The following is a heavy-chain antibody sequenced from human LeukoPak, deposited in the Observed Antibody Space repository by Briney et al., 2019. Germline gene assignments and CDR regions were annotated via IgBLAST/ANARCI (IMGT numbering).Heavy chain of an antibody. V-gene: IGHV4-38-2*02. CDR1: GYSISSGYY. CDR3: AREGGSYYSSFDY. D-gene: IGHD1-26*01. CDR2: IYHSGST. J-gene: IGHJ4*02. Sequence: SETLSLTCTVSGYSISSGYYWGWIRQPPGKGLEWIGSIYHSGSTYYNPSLKSRVTISVDTSKNQFSLKLSSVTAADTAVYYCAREGGSYYSSFDYWGQGTLVTVSS.